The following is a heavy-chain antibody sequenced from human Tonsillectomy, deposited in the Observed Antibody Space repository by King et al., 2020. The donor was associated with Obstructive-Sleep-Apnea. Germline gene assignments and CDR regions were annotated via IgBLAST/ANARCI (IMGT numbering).Heavy chain of an antibody. CDR1: GFTFSSYA. CDR3: AGQRSRSLDY. J-gene: IGHJ4*02. V-gene: IGHV3-30-3*01. CDR2: ISYDGNNQ. Sequence: VQLVESGGGVVQPGRSLRLSCAASGFTFSSYAMYWVRQAPGKGLEWVGVISYDGNNQQYTDSVKGRFNISRDNSKSTLFLQMNSLRPEDTAVYYCAGQRSRSLDYWGQGTLVTVSS. D-gene: IGHD6-13*01.